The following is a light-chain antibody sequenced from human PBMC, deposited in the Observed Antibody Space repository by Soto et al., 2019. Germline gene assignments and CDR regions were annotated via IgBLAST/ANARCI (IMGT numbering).Light chain of an antibody. Sequence: EKVMTQSPATLSVSPGDRATLSCRASQSVGIRLGWYQQRPGQAPRLIIYDASTRAAGIPARFSGSGSGTEFTLTISSLQSEDFAVYYCHQYDDCPTWTFGQGTKVDIK. CDR3: HQYDDCPTWT. J-gene: IGKJ1*01. V-gene: IGKV3-15*01. CDR1: QSVGIR. CDR2: DAS.